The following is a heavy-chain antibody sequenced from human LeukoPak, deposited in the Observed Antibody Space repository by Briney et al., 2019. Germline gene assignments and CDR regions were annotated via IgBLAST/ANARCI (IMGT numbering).Heavy chain of an antibody. CDR1: GFTFNTHG. J-gene: IGHJ4*02. CDR3: AKDTAIQFLEPAF. V-gene: IGHV3-33*06. Sequence: GGSLRLSCAASGFTFNTHGMHWVRQAPGKGLEWVAAIWFDGSVKHYSDAVKGRFTISRDNSLDTLYLQMNSLRVEDTAMYYCAKDTAIQFLEPAFWGQGTLVTVSS. CDR2: IWFDGSVK. D-gene: IGHD3-3*01.